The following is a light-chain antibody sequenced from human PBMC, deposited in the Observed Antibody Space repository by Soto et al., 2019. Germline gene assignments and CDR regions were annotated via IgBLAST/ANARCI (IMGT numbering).Light chain of an antibody. CDR3: CSSAGTHVV. V-gene: IGLV2-11*01. CDR1: SSDVGGYNY. Sequence: QSALTQPRSVSGSPGQSVTISCTGTSSDVGGYNYVSWYQQHPGKVPKIMIYDVNKRPSGVPDRYSGSKSGNTASLTISGLQAEDEADYYCCSSAGTHVVFGGGTKLTVL. J-gene: IGLJ2*01. CDR2: DVN.